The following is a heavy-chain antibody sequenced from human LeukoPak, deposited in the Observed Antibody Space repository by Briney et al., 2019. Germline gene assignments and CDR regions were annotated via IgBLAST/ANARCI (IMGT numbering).Heavy chain of an antibody. CDR3: ARDFGILTGYRDAFDI. Sequence: PGGSLRLSCAASRFTFSDYYMSWIRQAPGKGLEWVSYISSSGSTIYYADSVKGRFTISRDNAKNSLYLQMNSLRAEDTAVYYCARDFGILTGYRDAFDIWGQGTMVTVSS. D-gene: IGHD3-9*01. CDR2: ISSSGSTI. CDR1: RFTFSDYY. J-gene: IGHJ3*02. V-gene: IGHV3-11*01.